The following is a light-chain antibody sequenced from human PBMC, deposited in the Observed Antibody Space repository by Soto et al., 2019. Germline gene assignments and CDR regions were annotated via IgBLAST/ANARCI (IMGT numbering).Light chain of an antibody. CDR2: GAS. J-gene: IGKJ1*01. CDR1: QSVRRW. CDR3: QNYNDLWT. Sequence: DIQMTQSPSTLSASVGDRVTITCRASQSVRRWLAWYQQKPGKAPNLLIYGASNLESGVPSRFSGSGSWTEFSLTIRSLQPDDFATYYCQNYNDLWTPGQGTKVDIK. V-gene: IGKV1-5*03.